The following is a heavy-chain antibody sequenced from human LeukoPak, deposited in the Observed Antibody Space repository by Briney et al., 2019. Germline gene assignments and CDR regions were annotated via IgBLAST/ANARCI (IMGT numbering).Heavy chain of an antibody. Sequence: GGSLRLSCAASGFTFSSYAMSGVGQAPGKGLEGVSAISGSGGSTYYADSVKGRFTISRDNSKNTLYLQMNSLRAEDTAVYYCAKPAVTTPYNWFDPWGQGTLVTVSS. CDR3: AKPAVTTPYNWFDP. V-gene: IGHV3-23*01. CDR1: GFTFSSYA. J-gene: IGHJ5*02. CDR2: ISGSGGST. D-gene: IGHD4-17*01.